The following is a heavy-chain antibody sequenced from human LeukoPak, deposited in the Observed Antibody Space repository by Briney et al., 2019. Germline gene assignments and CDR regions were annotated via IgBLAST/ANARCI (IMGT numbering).Heavy chain of an antibody. Sequence: SETLSLTCAVSGYSISSGYYWGWIRQPPGKGLEWIGSIYYSGSTHYNPSLKSRVTISVDTSKNEFSLKLSSVTAADTAVYYCASYCYSTSCYHKRAFDPWGQGTLVTVSS. D-gene: IGHD2-2*01. CDR1: GYSISSGYY. CDR3: ASYCYSTSCYHKRAFDP. CDR2: IYYSGST. V-gene: IGHV4-38-2*01. J-gene: IGHJ5*02.